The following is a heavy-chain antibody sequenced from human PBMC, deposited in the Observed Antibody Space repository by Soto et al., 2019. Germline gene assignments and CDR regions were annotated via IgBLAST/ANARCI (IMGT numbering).Heavy chain of an antibody. Sequence: WWSLRLSCSASVLTCSSYAMNWLRQAPGKGLEWVAVISYDGSNKYYADPVKGRFTISRDNSKNTLYLQMNSLRVEDTAAYYCARTEGVVGVRSRWFDPWGQGTLVTVSS. J-gene: IGHJ5*02. CDR3: ARTEGVVGVRSRWFDP. CDR1: VLTCSSYA. V-gene: IGHV3-30-3*01. D-gene: IGHD1-26*01. CDR2: ISYDGSNK.